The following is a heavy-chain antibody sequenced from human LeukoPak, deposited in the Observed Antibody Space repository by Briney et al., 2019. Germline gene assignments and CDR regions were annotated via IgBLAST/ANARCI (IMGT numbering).Heavy chain of an antibody. CDR1: GYSISSGYY. D-gene: IGHD1-26*01. V-gene: IGHV4-38-2*02. Sequence: SETLSLTCTVSGYSISSGYYWSWIRQPPGKGLEWIGEINHSGSTYYNPSLKSRVTISVDTSKNQFSLKLSSVTAADTAVYYCARVDVDHSGLSDYWGQGTLVTVSS. CDR2: INHSGST. CDR3: ARVDVDHSGLSDY. J-gene: IGHJ4*02.